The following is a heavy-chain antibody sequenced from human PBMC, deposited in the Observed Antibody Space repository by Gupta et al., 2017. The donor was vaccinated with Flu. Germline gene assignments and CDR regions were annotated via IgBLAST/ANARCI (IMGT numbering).Heavy chain of an antibody. CDR2: ISASGGAT. CDR1: GFTFSTFA. D-gene: IGHD1-26*01. Sequence: EVQLLESGGGLVQPGGSLGVSCVISGFTFSTFAMTWVRQLPGKGLEWVSSISASGGATYYADSVRGRFTISRDNSKNTVYLQMSSLRADDTAVYYCARDYQSSGNYRAMFDHWGQGTLVTVSS. J-gene: IGHJ4*02. V-gene: IGHV3-23*01. CDR3: ARDYQSSGNYRAMFDH.